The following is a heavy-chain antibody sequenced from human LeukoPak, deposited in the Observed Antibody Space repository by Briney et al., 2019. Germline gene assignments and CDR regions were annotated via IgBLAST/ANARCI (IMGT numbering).Heavy chain of an antibody. V-gene: IGHV3-23*01. CDR2: ISGTGVYT. D-gene: IGHD6-19*01. CDR1: GFTFSSSA. J-gene: IGHJ6*02. CDR3: AKYCISSSGCGGSSHFYGMDV. Sequence: GGSLRLSCAASGFTFSSSAMSWARQAPGKGLEWVSDISGTGVYTYYADSVKGRFTISRDNSNNRLYLQMNSLRAEDTAVYYCAKYCISSSGCGGSSHFYGMDVWGQGTTVTVSS.